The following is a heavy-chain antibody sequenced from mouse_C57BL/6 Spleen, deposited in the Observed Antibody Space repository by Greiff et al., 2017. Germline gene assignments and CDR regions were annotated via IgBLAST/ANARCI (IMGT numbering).Heavy chain of an antibody. CDR1: GFTFSDYG. J-gene: IGHJ1*03. V-gene: IGHV5-17*01. D-gene: IGHD1-1*01. Sequence: EVQVVESGGGLVKPGGSLKLSCAASGFTFSDYGMHWVRQAPEKGLEWVAYISSGSSTIYYADTVKGRFTISRDNAKNTLFLQMTSLRSEDTAMYYCARDVYGSSYGYFDVWGTGTTVTVSS. CDR2: ISSGSSTI. CDR3: ARDVYGSSYGYFDV.